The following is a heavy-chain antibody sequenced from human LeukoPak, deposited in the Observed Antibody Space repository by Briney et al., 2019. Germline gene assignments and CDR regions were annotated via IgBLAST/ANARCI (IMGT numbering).Heavy chain of an antibody. V-gene: IGHV4-39*01. Sequence: SETLSLTCTVSGDSISSTSYYWDWIRQPPGKGLEWIGSVYNSGTTYYNPSLKSRVTISVDTPKNQFSLKVSSVTAADTAVYYCASRVYGLGSFNYWGQGTLVTVSS. CDR1: GDSISSTSYY. J-gene: IGHJ4*01. D-gene: IGHD3-10*01. CDR3: ASRVYGLGSFNY. CDR2: VYNSGTT.